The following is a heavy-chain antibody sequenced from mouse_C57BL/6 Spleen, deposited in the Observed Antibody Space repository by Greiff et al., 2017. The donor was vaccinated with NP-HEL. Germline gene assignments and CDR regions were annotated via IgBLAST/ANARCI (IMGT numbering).Heavy chain of an antibody. CDR2: IDPENGDT. CDR3: TTEGTTVVSDY. Sequence: VQLKESGAELVRPGASVKLSCTASGFNIKDDYMHWVKQRPEQGLEWIGWIDPENGDTEYASKFQGKATITADTSSNTAYLQLSSLTSEDTAVYYCTTEGTTVVSDYWGQGTTLTVSS. CDR1: GFNIKDDY. V-gene: IGHV14-4*01. D-gene: IGHD1-1*01. J-gene: IGHJ2*01.